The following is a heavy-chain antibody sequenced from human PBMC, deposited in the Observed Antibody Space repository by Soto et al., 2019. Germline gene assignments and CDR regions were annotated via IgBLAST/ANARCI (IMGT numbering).Heavy chain of an antibody. CDR2: IWYDGSSK. D-gene: IGHD5-12*01. Sequence: PGGSLRLSCAASGFTFSSYGMHRVRRAPGEGLEWGAVIWYDGSSKYYADSVKGRFTISRDNSKNTLYLQMNSLRAEDTAVYYCGRDHGYSGYDWTYYYYGMDVWGQGSTVTVSS. V-gene: IGHV3-33*01. CDR3: GRDHGYSGYDWTYYYYGMDV. J-gene: IGHJ6*02. CDR1: GFTFSSYG.